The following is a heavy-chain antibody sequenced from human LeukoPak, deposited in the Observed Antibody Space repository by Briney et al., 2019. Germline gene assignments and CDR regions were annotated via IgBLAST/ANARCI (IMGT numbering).Heavy chain of an antibody. Sequence: GGSLRLSCAASGFTFSSYAMHWVRQAPGKGLEWVSVISYDGSNKYYADSVKGRFTISRDNSKNTLYLQMNSLREEDTAVYYCARGAGGNVGVDIVATIGGYYNDFDDWGKAALVTVSP. D-gene: IGHD5-12*01. CDR3: ARGAGGNVGVDIVATIGGYYNDFDD. CDR1: GFTFSSYA. V-gene: IGHV3-30*04. CDR2: ISYDGSNK. J-gene: IGHJ4*02.